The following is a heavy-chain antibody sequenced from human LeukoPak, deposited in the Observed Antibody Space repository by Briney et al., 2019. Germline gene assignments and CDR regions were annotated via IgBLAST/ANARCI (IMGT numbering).Heavy chain of an antibody. CDR3: AREDYIAVDGSIDY. V-gene: IGHV3-21*01. D-gene: IGHD6-19*01. Sequence: PGGSLRLSCAASGFTFSSYSMNWVRQAPGKGLEWVSSISRSSSYIYYADSVKGRFTISRDNVKNSLYLQMNSLRAEDTAVYYCAREDYIAVDGSIDYWGQEPWSQSAQ. CDR2: ISRSSSYI. CDR1: GFTFSSYS. J-gene: IGHJ4*01.